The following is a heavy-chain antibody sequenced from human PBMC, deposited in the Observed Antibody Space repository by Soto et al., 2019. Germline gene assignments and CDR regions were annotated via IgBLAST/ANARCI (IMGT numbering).Heavy chain of an antibody. J-gene: IGHJ3*01. D-gene: IGHD1-26*01. Sequence: EVQLVESGGGLVQPGESLRLSCAASGFIFDDYWMHWVRQAPGKGLVWVSRIHSDGTSTTYADSVKGRFTISTDNAKNTLPLQKMSLRAEDTAVYYCATGDRGAFDLWGQGTVVTVSS. CDR3: ATGDRGAFDL. V-gene: IGHV3-74*01. CDR1: GFIFDDYW. CDR2: IHSDGTST.